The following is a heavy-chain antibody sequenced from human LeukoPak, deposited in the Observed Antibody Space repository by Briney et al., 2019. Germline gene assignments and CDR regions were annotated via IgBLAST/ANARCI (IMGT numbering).Heavy chain of an antibody. CDR3: ARSRQASGLFNS. J-gene: IGHJ5*01. CDR2: IYDRGPA. CDR1: GYAITSGGFS. Sequence: SQTLSLTCTVSGYAITSGGFSWNWIRQPPGKGLEWIGCIYDRGPAYYNPSLKSRFTISVDRPKNQFYLNVTSLTAADTAVYYCARSRQASGLFNSWGQGTLVVVSS. V-gene: IGHV4-30-2*01. D-gene: IGHD3-10*01.